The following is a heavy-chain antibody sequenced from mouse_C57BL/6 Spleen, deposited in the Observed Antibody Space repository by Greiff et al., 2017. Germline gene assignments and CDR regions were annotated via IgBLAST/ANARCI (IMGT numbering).Heavy chain of an antibody. CDR2: IYPGDGDT. J-gene: IGHJ4*01. D-gene: IGHD3-3*01. CDR1: GYAFSSSW. V-gene: IGHV1-82*01. CDR3: ARAGTYYAMDY. Sequence: QVQLQQSGPELVKPGASVKISCKASGYAFSSSWMNWVKQRPGKGLEWIGRIYPGDGDTNYNGKFKGKATLTADKSSSTAYIQLSSLTSEDSAVYFCARAGTYYAMDYWGQGTSVTVSS.